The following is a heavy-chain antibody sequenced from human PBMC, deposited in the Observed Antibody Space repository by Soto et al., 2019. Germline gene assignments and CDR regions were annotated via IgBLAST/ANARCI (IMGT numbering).Heavy chain of an antibody. Sequence: QITLKESGPTMVKPTQTLTLTCTFSGFSLTTSGVNVGWIRQPPGKPLEWLEPIYWDDDKRYSPSLRSRLTITKDTSRNQVVLTMTNMDPVDTATYYCAHSHYFGNKPDYWCQGTLVTVSS. CDR3: AHSHYFGNKPDY. CDR1: GFSLTTSGVN. J-gene: IGHJ4*02. V-gene: IGHV2-5*02. D-gene: IGHD1-26*01. CDR2: IYWDDDK.